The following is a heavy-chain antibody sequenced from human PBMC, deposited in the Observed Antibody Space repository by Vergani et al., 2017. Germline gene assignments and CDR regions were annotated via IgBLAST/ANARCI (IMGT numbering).Heavy chain of an antibody. CDR2: VYTSGST. CDR3: SRERFLETLYYYYMDV. D-gene: IGHD3-3*01. Sequence: QVQLQESGPGLVKPSQTLSLTCTVSGGSISSGSYYWSWIRQPAGKGLEWIGRVYTSGSTNYNPSLKSRVTISVDTAKNQFSLKLISVTAADTSVYYCSRERFLETLYYYYMDVWGEGTTVT. V-gene: IGHV4-61*02. J-gene: IGHJ6*03. CDR1: GGSISSGSYY.